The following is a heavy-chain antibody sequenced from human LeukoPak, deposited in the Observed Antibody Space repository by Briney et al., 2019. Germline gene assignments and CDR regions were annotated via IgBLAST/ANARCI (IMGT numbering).Heavy chain of an antibody. J-gene: IGHJ4*02. CDR2: IYYSGST. Sequence: PSETLSLTCTVSGGSISSYYWSWIRQPPGKGLEWIGYIYYSGSTNYNPSLKSRVTISVDTSKNQFSLKLSSVTAADTAVYYCAGHTDVDTAMLSWGQGTLVTVSS. CDR3: AGHTDVDTAMLS. V-gene: IGHV4-59*08. CDR1: GGSISSYY. D-gene: IGHD5-18*01.